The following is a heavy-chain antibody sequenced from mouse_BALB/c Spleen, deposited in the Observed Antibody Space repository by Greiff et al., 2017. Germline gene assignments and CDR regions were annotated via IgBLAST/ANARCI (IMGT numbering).Heavy chain of an antibody. CDR3: AGRGAWFAY. J-gene: IGHJ3*01. CDR1: GYTFTSYY. CDR2: IYPGNVNT. V-gene: IGHV1S56*01. Sequence: QVQLKQSGPELVKPGASVRISCKASGYTFTSYYIHWVKQRPGQGLEWIGWIYPGNVNTKYNEKFKGKATLTADKSSSTAYMQLSSLTSEDSAVYFCAGRGAWFAYWGQGTLVTVSA.